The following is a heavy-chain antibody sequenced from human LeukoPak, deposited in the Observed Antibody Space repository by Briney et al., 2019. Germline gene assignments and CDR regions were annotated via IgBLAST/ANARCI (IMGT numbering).Heavy chain of an antibody. D-gene: IGHD1-26*01. CDR2: IYPGDSGT. Sequence: GESLKISCKGSGYSFTSYWIGWVRQMPGKGLEWMGIIYPGDSGTRYSPSFQGQVTISADKSINTAYLRWSSLKASDTAMYYCARSLLVGATHWDYFDYWGQGTLVTVSS. J-gene: IGHJ4*02. CDR3: ARSLLVGATHWDYFDY. V-gene: IGHV5-51*01. CDR1: GYSFTSYW.